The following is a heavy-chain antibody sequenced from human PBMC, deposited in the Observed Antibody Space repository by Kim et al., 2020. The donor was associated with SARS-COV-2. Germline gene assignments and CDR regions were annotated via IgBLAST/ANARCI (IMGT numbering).Heavy chain of an antibody. D-gene: IGHD1-7*01. Sequence: GGSLRLSCAASGFTFSSYSMNWVRQAPGKGLEWVSSISSSSSYIYYADSVKGRFTISRDNAKNSLYLQMNSLRAEDTAVYYCARDNWNYPNFYYYYGMDVWGQGTTVTVSS. CDR1: GFTFSSYS. CDR2: ISSSSSYI. V-gene: IGHV3-21*01. CDR3: ARDNWNYPNFYYYYGMDV. J-gene: IGHJ6*02.